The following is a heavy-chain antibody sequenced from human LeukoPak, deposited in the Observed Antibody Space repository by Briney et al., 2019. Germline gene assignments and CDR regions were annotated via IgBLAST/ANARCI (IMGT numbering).Heavy chain of an antibody. D-gene: IGHD6-25*01. V-gene: IGHV4-39*01. J-gene: IGHJ4*02. Sequence: PSDTLSLTCTVSGGSVSSISYYWGWIRQPPGKGLEWVGCIYNSGSTYYDPSLKSRVTISVDTSKNQVSLKVNSVTAADTAVYYCARRGSSGRSFDYWGQGTLVIVSS. CDR1: GGSVSSISYY. CDR2: IYNSGST. CDR3: ARRGSSGRSFDY.